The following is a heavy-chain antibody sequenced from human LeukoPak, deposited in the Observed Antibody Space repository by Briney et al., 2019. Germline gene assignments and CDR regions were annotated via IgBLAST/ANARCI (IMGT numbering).Heavy chain of an antibody. CDR1: GFTFSSYS. Sequence: GGSLRLSCAASGFTFSSYSMNWVRQAPGKGLEWVSYISFSSSTIYYADSVKGRFTISRDNAKNSLYLQMNSLRAEDTAVYYCAGYRSESKTWYLDYWGQGTLVTVSS. CDR2: ISFSSSTI. D-gene: IGHD6-19*01. J-gene: IGHJ4*02. CDR3: AGYRSESKTWYLDY. V-gene: IGHV3-48*04.